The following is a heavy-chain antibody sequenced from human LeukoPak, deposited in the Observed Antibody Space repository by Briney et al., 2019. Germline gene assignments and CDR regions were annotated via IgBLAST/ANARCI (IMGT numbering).Heavy chain of an antibody. CDR1: GYPFTGYY. Sequence: ASMKVSCKASGYPFTGYYSHWVRQAPGQGLEWMGWINPDSGGTDYEQKFQGRVTMTRDTSISTAYMELSRLRSDDTAVYYCARTSGYDFGTDFDYWGQGTLVTVSS. CDR3: ARTSGYDFGTDFDY. J-gene: IGHJ4*02. CDR2: INPDSGGT. V-gene: IGHV1-2*02. D-gene: IGHD5-12*01.